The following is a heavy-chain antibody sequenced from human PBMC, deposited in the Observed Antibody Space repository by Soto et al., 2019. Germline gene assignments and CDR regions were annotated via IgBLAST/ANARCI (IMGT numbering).Heavy chain of an antibody. CDR1: GYTFTSYG. CDR2: ISAYNGNT. CDR3: ARDFQQWLLSYYYCGMDV. D-gene: IGHD6-19*01. V-gene: IGHV1-18*04. J-gene: IGHJ6*02. Sequence: QVQLVQSGAEVKKPGASVKVSCKASGYTFTSYGISWVRQAPGQGLEWMGWISAYNGNTNYAQKLQGRVTMTTDTSTSTAYMELRSRRSDDTAVYYCARDFQQWLLSYYYCGMDVWGQGTTVTVSS.